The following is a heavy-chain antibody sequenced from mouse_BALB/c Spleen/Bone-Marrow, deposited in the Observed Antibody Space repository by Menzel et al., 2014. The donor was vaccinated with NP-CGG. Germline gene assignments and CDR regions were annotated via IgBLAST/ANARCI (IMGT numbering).Heavy chain of an antibody. V-gene: IGHV1-69*02. CDR2: IYPSDSYT. J-gene: IGHJ2*01. CDR1: GYTFXSYW. D-gene: IGHD1-1*01. Sequence: VQLQQSGAELVRPGASVKLSCKASGYTFXSYWLNWVKQRPGQGLEWIGNIYPSDSYTNYNQKFKDKATLTVDKSSSTAYMQLSSPTSEDSAVYYCTREGYYGSSYVDYWGQGTTLTVSS. CDR3: TREGYYGSSYVDY.